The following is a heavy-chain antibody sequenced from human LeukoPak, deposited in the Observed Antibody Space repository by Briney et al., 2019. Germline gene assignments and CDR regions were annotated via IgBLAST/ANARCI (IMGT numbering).Heavy chain of an antibody. CDR3: GNLSLECSRPYYYYYMEV. J-gene: IGHJ6*03. CDR2: INHSGST. Sequence: SETLSLTCAVYGGSFSGYYWSWIRQPPGKGLEWIGEINHSGSTNYNPSLKSRVTISVDTSKNQFSLKLSSVTAADTAVYYWGNLSLECSRPYYYYYMEVWGKGTTVPVSS. CDR1: GGSFSGYY. V-gene: IGHV4-34*01. D-gene: IGHD3-16*01.